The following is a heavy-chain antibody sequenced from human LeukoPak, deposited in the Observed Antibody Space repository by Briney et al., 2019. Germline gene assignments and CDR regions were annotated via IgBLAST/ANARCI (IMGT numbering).Heavy chain of an antibody. CDR3: ARVRVSSTRSNWFDP. D-gene: IGHD2-2*01. Sequence: SVKVSCKASGGTFSSYAISWVRQAPGQGLDWMGGIIPIFGTANYAQKFQGRVTITTDESTSTAYMELSSLRAEDKAVYYCARVRVSSTRSNWFDPWGQGTLVTVSS. J-gene: IGHJ5*02. CDR2: IIPIFGTA. CDR1: GGTFSSYA. V-gene: IGHV1-69*05.